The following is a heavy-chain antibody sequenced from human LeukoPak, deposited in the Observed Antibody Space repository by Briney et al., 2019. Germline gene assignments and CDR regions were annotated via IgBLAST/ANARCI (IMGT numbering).Heavy chain of an antibody. D-gene: IGHD2/OR15-2a*01. Sequence: SETLSLTCGVSGYSIRTGYYWGWVRQPPGKDLEWIGSVYHSGSIYYNPSLKSRVNILVDTSKNQFSLSLTSVTAADTAVYYCARSYFSVGAFDIWGQGTMVTVSS. V-gene: IGHV4-38-2*01. J-gene: IGHJ3*02. CDR3: ARSYFSVGAFDI. CDR2: VYHSGSI. CDR1: GYSIRTGYY.